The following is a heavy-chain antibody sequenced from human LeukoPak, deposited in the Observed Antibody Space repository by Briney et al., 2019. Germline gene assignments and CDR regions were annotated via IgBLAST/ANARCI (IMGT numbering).Heavy chain of an antibody. CDR2: ISGSGSST. J-gene: IGHJ4*02. Sequence: PGGSLRLSCVASVFTFSGYAMTWGRQAPGKGLEWVSTISGSGSSTYYADSMKGRFTISRDNSNNTLYLQMNSLRAEDTVVYYCAKRRYFGEHYFDGCGQGTLVTVSS. D-gene: IGHD3-10*01. CDR3: AKRRYFGEHYFDG. CDR1: VFTFSGYA. V-gene: IGHV3-23*01.